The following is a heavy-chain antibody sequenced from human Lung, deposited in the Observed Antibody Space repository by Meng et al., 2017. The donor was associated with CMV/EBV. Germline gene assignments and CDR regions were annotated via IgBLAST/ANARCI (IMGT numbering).Heavy chain of an antibody. J-gene: IGHJ4*02. CDR2: IRHDGTNK. CDR3: AKDLLLFGGPNAYFDD. CDR1: GFRFDDYG. D-gene: IGHD3-16*01. V-gene: IGHV3-30*02. Sequence: GGSXRLXCAASGFRFDDYGMHWVRQTPGKGLEWVAFIRHDGTNKFYGDSVKGRFTISRDNSKNTVYLQMNSLRPEETAVYYCAKDLLLFGGPNAYFDDWGQGXLVTVSS.